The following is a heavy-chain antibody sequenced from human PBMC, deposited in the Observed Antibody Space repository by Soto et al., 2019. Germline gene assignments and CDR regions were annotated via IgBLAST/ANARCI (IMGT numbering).Heavy chain of an antibody. J-gene: IGHJ6*02. CDR2: ISSSSSYI. D-gene: IGHD6-25*01. CDR1: EFTFSSYS. Sequence: PGGSLRLSCAASEFTFSSYSMNWVRQAPGKGLEWVSSISSSSSYIYYADSVKGRFTISRDNAKNSLYLQMNSLRAEDTAVYYCASSGNYYYYYGMDVWGQGTTVTVSS. V-gene: IGHV3-21*01. CDR3: ASSGNYYYYYGMDV.